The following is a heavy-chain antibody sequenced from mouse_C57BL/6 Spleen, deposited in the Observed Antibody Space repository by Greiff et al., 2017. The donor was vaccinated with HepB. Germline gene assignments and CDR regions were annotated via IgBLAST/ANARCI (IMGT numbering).Heavy chain of an antibody. V-gene: IGHV5-17*01. CDR2: ISSGSSTI. Sequence: EVQVVESGGGLVKPGGSLKLSCAASGFTFSDYGMHWVRQAPEKGLEWVAYISSGSSTIYYADTVKGRFTISRDNAKNTLFLQMTSLRSEDTAMYYCARRNYGSSYRWYFDVWGTGTTVTVSS. D-gene: IGHD1-1*01. CDR1: GFTFSDYG. CDR3: ARRNYGSSYRWYFDV. J-gene: IGHJ1*03.